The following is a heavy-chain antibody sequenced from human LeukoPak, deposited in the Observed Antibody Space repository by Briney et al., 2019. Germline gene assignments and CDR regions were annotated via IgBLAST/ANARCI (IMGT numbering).Heavy chain of an antibody. J-gene: IGHJ3*02. D-gene: IGHD3-22*01. Sequence: PGGSLRLSCAASGFTFSSYSMNWVRQAPGKGLEWVSYISSSSSSTIYYADSVKGRFTISRDNAKNSLYLQMNSLRAEDTALYYCAKDYHDSSGYYYGTGRENAFDIWGQGTMVTVSS. CDR3: AKDYHDSSGYYYGTGRENAFDI. CDR1: GFTFSSYS. V-gene: IGHV3-48*01. CDR2: ISSSSSSTI.